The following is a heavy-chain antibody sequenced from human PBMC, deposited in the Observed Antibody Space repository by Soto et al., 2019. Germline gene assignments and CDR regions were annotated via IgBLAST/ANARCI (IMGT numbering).Heavy chain of an antibody. Sequence: SETLSLTCAVYGGSFSGYYWSWIRQPPGKGLGWIGEINHSGSTNYNPSLKSRVTISVDTSKNQFSLKLGSVTAADTAVYYCARDCSGGSCYGGFGPWGQGTLVTVS. J-gene: IGHJ5*02. V-gene: IGHV4-34*01. CDR1: GGSFSGYY. D-gene: IGHD2-15*01. CDR2: INHSGST. CDR3: ARDCSGGSCYGGFGP.